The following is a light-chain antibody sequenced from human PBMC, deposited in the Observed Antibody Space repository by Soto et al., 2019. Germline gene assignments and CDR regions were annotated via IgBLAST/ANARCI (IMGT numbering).Light chain of an antibody. CDR3: QQFNRYGIT. CDR1: QGISSA. Sequence: QMTQSPSSLSASVGDRVTITCRASQGISSALAWYQQRPGRVPKLLIYDASSLESGVPSRFSGSGSGTDFTLTISSLQPEDFATYYCQQFNRYGITFGQGTRLEIK. V-gene: IGKV1-13*02. CDR2: DAS. J-gene: IGKJ5*01.